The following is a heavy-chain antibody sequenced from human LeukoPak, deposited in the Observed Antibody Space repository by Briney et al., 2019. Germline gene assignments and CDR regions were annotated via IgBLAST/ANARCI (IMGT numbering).Heavy chain of an antibody. D-gene: IGHD2-2*02. CDR1: VFTFSSYE. CDR2: ISSSGSTI. Sequence: GVSLRLSCAASVFTFSSYEMKWVRQSPGKGRVWVSYISSSGSTIYYADSVKGRFTISRDNAKNSLYVQMNSLRAEDTAVYYCARGVPGYCSGTSCYKDYYYMDVWGKGTTVTVSS. V-gene: IGHV3-48*03. J-gene: IGHJ6*03. CDR3: ARGVPGYCSGTSCYKDYYYMDV.